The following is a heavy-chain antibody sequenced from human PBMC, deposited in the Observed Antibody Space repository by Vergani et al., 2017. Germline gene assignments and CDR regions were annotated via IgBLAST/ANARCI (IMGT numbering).Heavy chain of an antibody. D-gene: IGHD6-13*01. CDR3: AKPQQLVGGWDY. CDR1: GFTFSSYA. V-gene: IGHV3-23*04. CDR2: ISGSGGST. J-gene: IGHJ4*02. Sequence: VQLVQSGAEVKKPGGSLRLSCAASGFTFSSYAMSWVRQAPGKGLEWVSAISGSGGSTYYADSVKGRFTISRDNSKNTLYLQMNSLRAEDTAVYYCAKPQQLVGGWDYWGQGTLVTVSS.